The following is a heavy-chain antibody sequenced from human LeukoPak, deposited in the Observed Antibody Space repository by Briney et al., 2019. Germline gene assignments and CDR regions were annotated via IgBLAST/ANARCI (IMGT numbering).Heavy chain of an antibody. D-gene: IGHD2-15*01. CDR2: ISYDGSNK. V-gene: IGHV3-30*04. CDR3: ARDYGGVVVAATFDY. J-gene: IGHJ4*02. CDR1: GFTFSSYA. Sequence: GGSLRLSCAASGFTFSSYAMHWVRQAPGKGLEWVAVISYDGSNKYYADSVKGRFTISRDNSKNTLYLQMNSLGAEDTAVYYCARDYGGVVVAATFDYWGQGTLVTVSS.